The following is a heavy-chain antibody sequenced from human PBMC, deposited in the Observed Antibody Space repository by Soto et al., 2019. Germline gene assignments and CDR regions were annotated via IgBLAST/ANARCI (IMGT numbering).Heavy chain of an antibody. J-gene: IGHJ4*02. V-gene: IGHV3-21*01. D-gene: IGHD5-12*01. Sequence: GGSLRLSCAASGFTFSSYAMSWVRQAPGKGLEWVSSISSSSSYIYYADSVKGRFTISRDNAKNSLYLQMNSLRAEDTAVYYCAREDVEMATKTVDYWGQGTLVTVSS. CDR3: AREDVEMATKTVDY. CDR1: GFTFSSYA. CDR2: ISSSSSYI.